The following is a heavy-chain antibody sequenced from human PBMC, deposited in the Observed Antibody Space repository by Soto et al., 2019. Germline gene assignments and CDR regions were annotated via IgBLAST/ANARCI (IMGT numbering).Heavy chain of an antibody. CDR2: IYYSGST. CDR1: GGSISSYY. CDR3: ASLGYCSSTSCYKPADAFDI. J-gene: IGHJ3*02. D-gene: IGHD2-2*02. Sequence: QVQLQESGPGLVKPSETLSLTCTVSGGSISSYYWSWIRQPPGKGLEWIGYIYYSGSTNYNPSLKSRVTISVDTSKNQFSLKLSCVTAADTAVYYCASLGYCSSTSCYKPADAFDIWGQGTMVTVSS. V-gene: IGHV4-59*01.